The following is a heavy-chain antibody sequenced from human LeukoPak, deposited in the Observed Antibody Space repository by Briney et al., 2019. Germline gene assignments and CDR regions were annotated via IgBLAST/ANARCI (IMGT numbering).Heavy chain of an antibody. V-gene: IGHV3-30*18. CDR3: AQGYSGYDLYCSGGSCSGDY. CDR1: GFTFSSYG. D-gene: IGHD2-15*01. CDR2: ISYDGSNK. Sequence: GRSLRLSCAASGFTFSSYGMHWVRQAPGKGLEWVAVISYDGSNKYYADSVKGRFTISRDNSKNTLYLQMNSLRAEDTAVYYCAQGYSGYDLYCSGGSCSGDYWGQGTLVTVSS. J-gene: IGHJ4*02.